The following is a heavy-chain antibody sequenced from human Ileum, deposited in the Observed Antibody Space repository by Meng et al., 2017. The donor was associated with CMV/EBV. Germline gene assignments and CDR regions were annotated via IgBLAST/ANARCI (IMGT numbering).Heavy chain of an antibody. CDR2: IYYSGST. Sequence: ESLKISCTVSGGSISSSSYYWGWSRQPPGKGLEWIGSIYYSGSTYYNPSLKSRVTISVDTSKNQFSLKLSSVTAADTAVYYCARDPGLRFWAVPKGAFDIWGQGTMVTVSS. V-gene: IGHV4-39*07. CDR1: GGSISSSSYY. CDR3: ARDPGLRFWAVPKGAFDI. D-gene: IGHD3-3*01. J-gene: IGHJ3*02.